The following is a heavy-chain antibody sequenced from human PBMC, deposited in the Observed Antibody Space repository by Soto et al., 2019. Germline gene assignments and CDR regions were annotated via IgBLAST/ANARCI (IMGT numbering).Heavy chain of an antibody. J-gene: IGHJ6*02. Sequence: GGSLRLSCAASGFTFSSYDMHWVRQATGKGLEWVSAIGTAGDTYYPGSVKGRFTISRENAKNSLYLQMNSLRAEDTAVYYCARAGPRLDCSGGSCYLLDYYYGMDVWGQGTTVTVSS. CDR1: GFTFSSYD. V-gene: IGHV3-13*01. D-gene: IGHD2-15*01. CDR3: ARAGPRLDCSGGSCYLLDYYYGMDV. CDR2: IGTAGDT.